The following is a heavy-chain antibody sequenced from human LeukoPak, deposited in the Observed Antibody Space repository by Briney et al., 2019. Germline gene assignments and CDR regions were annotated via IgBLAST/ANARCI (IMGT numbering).Heavy chain of an antibody. Sequence: PGGSLRLSCAASGFTFSSYAMSWVRQAPGKGLEWVSAISGSGGYTYYADSVKGRFTISRDNSQNAVHLQMNSLRAEDTAVYYCAKDVTPYYDTLTAYSTDAFDIWGQGTMVTVSS. CDR3: AKDVTPYYDTLTAYSTDAFDI. CDR2: ISGSGGYT. J-gene: IGHJ3*02. CDR1: GFTFSSYA. V-gene: IGHV3-23*01. D-gene: IGHD3-9*01.